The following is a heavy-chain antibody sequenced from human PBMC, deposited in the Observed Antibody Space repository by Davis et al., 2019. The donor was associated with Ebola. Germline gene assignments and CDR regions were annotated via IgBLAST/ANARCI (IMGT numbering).Heavy chain of an antibody. D-gene: IGHD6-19*01. CDR1: GGSFSGYY. V-gene: IGHV4-34*01. CDR3: ARLPVAGVFDY. CDR2: INHSGST. Sequence: PSETLSLTCAVYGGSFSGYYWSWIRQPPGKGLEWIGEINHSGSTNYNPSLKSRVTISVDTSKNQFSLKLSSVTAADTAVYYCARLPVAGVFDYWGQGTLVTVSS. J-gene: IGHJ4*02.